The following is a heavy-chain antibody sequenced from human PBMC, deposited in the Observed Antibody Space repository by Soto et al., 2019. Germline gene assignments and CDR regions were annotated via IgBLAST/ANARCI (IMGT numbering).Heavy chain of an antibody. V-gene: IGHV3-48*03. Sequence: GGSLRLSWAASGFTFSDYEMNWVRQAPGKGLEWVSHISTSGGTIYYADSVKGRFTISRDNGKNSLNLQMNSLRAEDTAVYYCARHXCYESSGYNYNYYAMDVWGRGTTVTVSS. CDR3: ARHXCYESSGYNYNYYAMDV. CDR2: ISTSGGTI. D-gene: IGHD3-22*01. J-gene: IGHJ6*02. CDR1: GFTFSDYE.